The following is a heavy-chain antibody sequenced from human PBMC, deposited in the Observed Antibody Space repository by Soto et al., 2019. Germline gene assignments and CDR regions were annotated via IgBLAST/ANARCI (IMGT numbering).Heavy chain of an antibody. D-gene: IGHD1-26*01. J-gene: IGHJ1*01. CDR1: GFTFSNAW. V-gene: IGHV3-15*01. Sequence: EVQLVESGGGLVKPGGSLRLSRAASGFTFSNAWLTWVRQAPGKGLAWVGRIKGKTAGGTTDYAAAVEGRFTISRAESENKLYLQMDRLKAEDTAVYYCSSRPGVSNVGSEKYLQHWGQCTLVTVSS. CDR2: IKGKTAGGTT. CDR3: SSRPGVSNVGSEKYLQH.